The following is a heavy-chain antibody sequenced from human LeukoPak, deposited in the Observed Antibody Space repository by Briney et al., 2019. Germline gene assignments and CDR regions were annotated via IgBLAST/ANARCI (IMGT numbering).Heavy chain of an antibody. CDR2: IKQDGSEK. V-gene: IGHV3-7*01. J-gene: IGHJ4*02. CDR1: GFTFSSYW. CDR3: ARENPERYCSGGSCYLYYFDY. Sequence: GGSLRLSCAASGFTFSSYWMSWVRQAPGKGLEWVANIKQDGSEKYYVDSGRGRFTISRDNAKNSLYLQMNSLRAEDTAVYYCARENPERYCSGGSCYLYYFDYWGQGTLVTVSS. D-gene: IGHD2-15*01.